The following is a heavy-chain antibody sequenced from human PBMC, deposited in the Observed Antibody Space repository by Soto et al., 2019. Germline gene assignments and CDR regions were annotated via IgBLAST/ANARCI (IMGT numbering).Heavy chain of an antibody. D-gene: IGHD1-20*01. J-gene: IGHJ4*02. CDR2: VYHTGNT. V-gene: IGHV4-59*01. CDR3: AREQYNWKL. Sequence: SETLSLTCTVSGVSITPYYWTWIRHPPGKGLGWIGYVYHTGNTYYNPSLKSRVTISLDTSKNQVSLRLKSVTAADTAVYYCAREQYNWKLWGQGTLVTVSS. CDR1: GVSITPYY.